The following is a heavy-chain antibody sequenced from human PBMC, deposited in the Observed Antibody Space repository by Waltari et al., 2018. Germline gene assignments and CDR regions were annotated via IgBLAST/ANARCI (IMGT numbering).Heavy chain of an antibody. V-gene: IGHV3-21*01. CDR3: ASLGINSGSSWYY. J-gene: IGHJ4*02. CDR1: GFTFSSYS. Sequence: EVQLVESGGGLVKPGGSLRLSGAASGFTFSSYSQNWVRQAPGKGLEWVSSISSSSSYIYYADSVKGRFTISRDNAKNSLYLQMNSLRAEDTAVYYCASLGINSGSSWYYWGQGTLVTVSS. D-gene: IGHD6-13*01. CDR2: ISSSSSYI.